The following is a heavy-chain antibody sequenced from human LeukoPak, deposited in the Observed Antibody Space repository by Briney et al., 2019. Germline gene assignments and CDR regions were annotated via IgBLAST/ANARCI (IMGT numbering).Heavy chain of an antibody. Sequence: SETLSLTCNVSHYSISSGYYWGWIRQPPGKGLEWIGSFYHSGNTYYNPSLKSRVTISVDTSKNQFSLKLSSVTAADTAVYYRARVGRSGYYYYMDVWGKGTTVTVSS. V-gene: IGHV4-38-2*02. CDR2: FYHSGNT. D-gene: IGHD3/OR15-3a*01. J-gene: IGHJ6*03. CDR3: ARVGRSGYYYYMDV. CDR1: HYSISSGYY.